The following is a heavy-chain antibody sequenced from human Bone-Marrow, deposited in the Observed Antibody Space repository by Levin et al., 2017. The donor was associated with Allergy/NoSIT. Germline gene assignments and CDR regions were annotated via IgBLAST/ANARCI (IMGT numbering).Heavy chain of an antibody. V-gene: IGHV5-51*01. CDR3: AKGSDTSGYYFDF. CDR1: SDSSAKYW. D-gene: IGHD3-22*01. CDR2: IYPGDSDT. Sequence: GESLKISCKTSSDSSAKYWIGWVRQMPGKGLEWMGIIYPGDSDTRYNPSFQAQVTISDDKSINTVYLQWSSLRTSDTATYYCAKGSDTSGYYFDFWGQGTLVTVSS. J-gene: IGHJ4*02.